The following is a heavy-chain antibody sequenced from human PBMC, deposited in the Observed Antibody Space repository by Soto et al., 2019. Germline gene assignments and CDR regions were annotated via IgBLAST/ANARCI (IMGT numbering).Heavy chain of an antibody. CDR3: ARDLTAAAGTRVLGWFDP. D-gene: IGHD6-13*01. Sequence: GASVKVSCKASGYTFTSYYMHWVRQAPGQGLEWMGIINPSGGSTSYAQKFQGRVTMTRDTSTSTVYMELSSLRSEDTAVYYCARDLTAAAGTRVLGWFDPWGQGTLVTVSS. J-gene: IGHJ5*02. V-gene: IGHV1-46*01. CDR1: GYTFTSYY. CDR2: INPSGGST.